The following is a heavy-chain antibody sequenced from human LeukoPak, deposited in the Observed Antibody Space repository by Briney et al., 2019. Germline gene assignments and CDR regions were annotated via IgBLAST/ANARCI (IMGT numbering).Heavy chain of an antibody. Sequence: PGGSLRLSCAASGFTFSSYGMHWVRQAPGKGLEWMAVISYDGSNKYYADSVKGRLTISRDNSKNTLYLQMNSLRAEDTALYYCAKDMKNYNYGFSYGMDVWGQGSTVTVSS. CDR3: AKDMKNYNYGFSYGMDV. CDR1: GFTFSSYG. CDR2: ISYDGSNK. V-gene: IGHV3-30*18. J-gene: IGHJ6*02. D-gene: IGHD5-18*01.